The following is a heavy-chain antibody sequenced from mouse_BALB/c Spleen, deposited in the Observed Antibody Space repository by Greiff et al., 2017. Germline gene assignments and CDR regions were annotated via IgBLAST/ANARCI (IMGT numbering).Heavy chain of an antibody. J-gene: IGHJ4*01. Sequence: EVKLVESGGGLVQPKGSLKLSCAASGFTFNTYAMNWVRQAPGKGLEWVARIRSKSNNYATYYADSVKDRFTISRDDSQSMLYLQMNNLKTEDTAMYYCVRHVGYYGAMDYWGQGTSVTVSS. CDR3: VRHVGYYGAMDY. CDR2: IRSKSNNYAT. V-gene: IGHV10-1*02. CDR1: GFTFNTYA. D-gene: IGHD2-3*01.